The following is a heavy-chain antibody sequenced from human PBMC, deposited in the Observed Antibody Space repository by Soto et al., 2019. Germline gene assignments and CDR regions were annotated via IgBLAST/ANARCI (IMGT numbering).Heavy chain of an antibody. V-gene: IGHV4-30-4*01. Sequence: SETLPLTCTVSGGSISSGDYYWSWIRQPPGKGLEWIGYIYYTGSTYYNPSLKSRLTISVDTSKNQFSLKLTSVTAADTAVYFCARYQKGPFDYWGQGTLVTVSS. CDR2: IYYTGST. CDR3: ARYQKGPFDY. J-gene: IGHJ4*02. D-gene: IGHD2-2*01. CDR1: GGSISSGDYY.